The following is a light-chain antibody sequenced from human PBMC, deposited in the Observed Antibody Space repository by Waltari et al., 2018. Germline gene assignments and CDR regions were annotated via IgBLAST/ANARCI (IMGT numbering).Light chain of an antibody. Sequence: EIVLTQSPGTLSLSPGERATLSCRASQNVGGNYLAWYQQRPGQGPRLLIFDASKRATGIPARFSGSGSGTDFTLTISRLEPEDFAVYYCQQHSDLLHTFGQGTKLEIK. J-gene: IGKJ2*01. CDR3: QQHSDLLHT. CDR1: QNVGGNY. V-gene: IGKV3-20*01. CDR2: DAS.